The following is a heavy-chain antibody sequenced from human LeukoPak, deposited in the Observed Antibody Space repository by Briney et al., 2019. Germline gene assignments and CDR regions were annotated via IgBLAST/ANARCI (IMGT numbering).Heavy chain of an antibody. Sequence: GGSLRLSCAASGFTFSSYAMGWVGQAPGKGWEGGSAISGSGGSTYYADSGKGRFTISRDNSKNTLYLQMNSLRAEDTAVYYCAKALTKATDYMDVWGKGTTITVSS. CDR1: GFTFSSYA. D-gene: IGHD2-2*01. CDR3: AKALTKATDYMDV. V-gene: IGHV3-23*01. J-gene: IGHJ6*03. CDR2: ISGSGGST.